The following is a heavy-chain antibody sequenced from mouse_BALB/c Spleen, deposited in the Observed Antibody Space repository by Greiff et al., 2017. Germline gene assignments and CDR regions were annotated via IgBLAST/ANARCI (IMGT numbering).Heavy chain of an antibody. V-gene: IGHV1-69*02. CDR2: IDPSDSYT. CDR1: GYTFTSYW. CDR3: AGLLRGFDY. J-gene: IGHJ2*01. Sequence: QVQLQQSGAELVKPGASVKLSCKASGYTFTSYWMHWVKQRPGQGLEWIGEIDPSDSYTNYNQKFKGKATLTVDKSSSTAYMQLSSLTSEDSAVYYCAGLLRGFDYWGQGTTLTVSS.